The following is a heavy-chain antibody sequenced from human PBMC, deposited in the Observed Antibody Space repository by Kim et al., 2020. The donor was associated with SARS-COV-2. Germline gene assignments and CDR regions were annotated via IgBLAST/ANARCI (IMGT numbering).Heavy chain of an antibody. D-gene: IGHD2-2*01. CDR1: GGSISSSSYY. V-gene: IGHV4-39*01. CDR2: IYYSGST. J-gene: IGHJ4*02. CDR3: ARLGYCSSTSCSYFDY. Sequence: SETLSLTCTVSGGSISSSSYYWGWIRQPPGKGLEWIGSIYYSGSTYYNPSLKSRVTISVDTSKNQFSLKLSSVTAADTAVYYCARLGYCSSTSCSYFDYWGQGTLVTVSS.